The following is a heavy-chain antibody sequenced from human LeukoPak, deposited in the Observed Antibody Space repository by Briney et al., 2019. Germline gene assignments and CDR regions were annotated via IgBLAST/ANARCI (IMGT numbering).Heavy chain of an antibody. CDR3: ARHVRWDGYNLEGETDAFDI. J-gene: IGHJ3*02. CDR1: GGSISSSSYY. Sequence: SETLSLTCTVSGGSISSSSYYWGWIRQPPGKGLEWIGSIYYSGSTYYNPSLKSRVTISVDTSKNQFSLTLSSVTAADTAVYYCARHVRWDGYNLEGETDAFDIWGQGTMVTVSS. D-gene: IGHD5-24*01. CDR2: IYYSGST. V-gene: IGHV4-39*01.